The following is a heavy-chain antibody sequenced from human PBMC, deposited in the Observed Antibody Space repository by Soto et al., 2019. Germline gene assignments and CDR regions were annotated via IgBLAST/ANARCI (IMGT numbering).Heavy chain of an antibody. Sequence: ASVKVSCKASGYTFTSYGISWVRQAPGQGLEWMGWISAYNGNTNYAQKLQGRVTMTTDTPTSTAYMELSSLRSEDTAVYYCAMVDNYVTPTPQDVWGQGTTVTVSS. J-gene: IGHJ6*02. D-gene: IGHD3-16*01. V-gene: IGHV1-18*01. CDR3: AMVDNYVTPTPQDV. CDR1: GYTFTSYG. CDR2: ISAYNGNT.